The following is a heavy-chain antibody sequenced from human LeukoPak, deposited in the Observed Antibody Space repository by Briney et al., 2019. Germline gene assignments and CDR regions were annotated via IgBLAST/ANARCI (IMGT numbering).Heavy chain of an antibody. CDR1: GGSISSSSYY. D-gene: IGHD4-17*01. J-gene: IGHJ5*02. Sequence: PSETLSLTCTVSGGSISSSSYYWGWIRQPPGKGLEWIGSIYYSGSTYYNASLKSRVTISVDTSKNQFSLKLSSVTAADTAVYYCATSNYGLPHGFDPWGQGTLVTISS. CDR2: IYYSGST. V-gene: IGHV4-39*01. CDR3: ATSNYGLPHGFDP.